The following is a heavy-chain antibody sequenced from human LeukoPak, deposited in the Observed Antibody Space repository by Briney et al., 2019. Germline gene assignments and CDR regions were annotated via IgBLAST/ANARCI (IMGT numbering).Heavy chain of an antibody. CDR1: GGSFSGYY. D-gene: IGHD3-10*01. Sequence: PSETLSLTCAVYGGSFSGYYWSWIRQPPGKGLEWIGEINHSGSTNYNPSLKSRVTISVDTSKNQFSLKLSSVTAADTAVYYCASQALLWFGELECAFDIWGQGTMVTVSS. CDR2: INHSGST. CDR3: ASQALLWFGELECAFDI. J-gene: IGHJ3*02. V-gene: IGHV4-34*01.